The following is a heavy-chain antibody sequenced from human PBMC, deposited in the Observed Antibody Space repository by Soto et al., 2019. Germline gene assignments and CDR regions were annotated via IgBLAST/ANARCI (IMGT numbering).Heavy chain of an antibody. Sequence: QVQLVESGGGVVQPGRSLRLSCAASGFTFSNYGMHWARQAPGKGLEWVALISYDGSNKYYADSVKGRFTISRDNSTNTLYLQMNGLRAEDTAAYFWCGTRRGYFYFGMDVWGQGSTVTVSS. V-gene: IGHV3-30*03. D-gene: IGHD2-2*01. CDR1: GFTFSNYG. CDR2: ISYDGSNK. CDR3: CGTRRGYFYFGMDV. J-gene: IGHJ6*02.